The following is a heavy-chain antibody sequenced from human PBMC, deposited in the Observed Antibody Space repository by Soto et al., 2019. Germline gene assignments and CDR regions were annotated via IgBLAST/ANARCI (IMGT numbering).Heavy chain of an antibody. J-gene: IGHJ5*02. CDR3: ARGGAYSSSWYRWFDP. CDR1: GYTFTSYG. Sequence: ASVKVSCKASGYTFTSYGISWLRQAPGQGLEWMGWISAYNGNTNYAQKLQGRVTMTTDTSTSTAYMELRSLRSDDTAVYYCARGGAYSSSWYRWFDPWGQGTLVTVSS. CDR2: ISAYNGNT. V-gene: IGHV1-18*01. D-gene: IGHD6-13*01.